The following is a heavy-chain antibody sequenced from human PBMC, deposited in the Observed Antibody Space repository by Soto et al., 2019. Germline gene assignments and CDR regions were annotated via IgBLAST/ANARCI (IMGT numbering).Heavy chain of an antibody. CDR3: ARVGYCTNGVCSFDY. D-gene: IGHD2-8*01. CDR1: GGSISSSVYY. Sequence: QLHLQESGPGLVKPSETLSLTCSVSGGSISSSVYYWGWIRQSPGRGPEWLGSIYYSGSTYYNPSLKSRVTVSVDTSNNQFSLKLSSVTAADTAVYYCARVGYCTNGVCSFDYWGQGTLVTVSS. CDR2: IYYSGST. J-gene: IGHJ4*02. V-gene: IGHV4-39*01.